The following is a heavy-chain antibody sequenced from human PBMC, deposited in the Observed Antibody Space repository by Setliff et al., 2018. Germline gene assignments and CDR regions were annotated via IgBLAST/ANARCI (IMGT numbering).Heavy chain of an antibody. CDR2: INANTGNP. CDR1: GYTFTSYA. J-gene: IGHJ3*02. Sequence: ASVKVSCKASGYTFTSYAMNWVRQAPGQGLEWMGWINANTGNPTYAQGFTGRFVFSLDTSVSTAYLQISSLKAEDTAVYYCAIVGVTIFGVVDDAFDIWGQGTMVTVSS. V-gene: IGHV7-4-1*02. CDR3: AIVGVTIFGVVDDAFDI. D-gene: IGHD3-3*01.